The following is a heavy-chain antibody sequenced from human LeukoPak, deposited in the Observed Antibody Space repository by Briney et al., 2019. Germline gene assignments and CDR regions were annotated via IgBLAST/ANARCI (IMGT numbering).Heavy chain of an antibody. J-gene: IGHJ4*02. CDR1: GFTFSSYA. CDR2: ISGSGGST. V-gene: IGHV3-23*01. Sequence: PGGSLRLSCASSGFTFSSYAMNWVRQAPGKGLEWVSDISGSGGSTYYADSVKGRFTISRDNSKNTLYLQMNSLRAEDTAVYYCARALGYYDSSGYYSDYWGQGTLVTVSS. D-gene: IGHD3-22*01. CDR3: ARALGYYDSSGYYSDY.